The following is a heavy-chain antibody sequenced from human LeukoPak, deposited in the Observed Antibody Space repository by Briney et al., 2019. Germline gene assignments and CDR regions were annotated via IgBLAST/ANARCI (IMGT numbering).Heavy chain of an antibody. J-gene: IGHJ4*02. CDR2: IYSGGST. D-gene: IGHD6-19*01. Sequence: PGGSLRVSCAASGFTVISNYMSWVRQAPGKGLEWVSVIYSGGSTYYADSVKGRFTISRDNSKNTLYLQMNSLRAEDTAVYYCARDRRYSSGLDYWGQGTLVTVSS. CDR3: ARDRRYSSGLDY. CDR1: GFTVISNY. V-gene: IGHV3-66*01.